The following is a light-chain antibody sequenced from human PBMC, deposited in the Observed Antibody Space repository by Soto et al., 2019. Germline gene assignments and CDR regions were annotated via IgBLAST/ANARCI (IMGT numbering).Light chain of an antibody. J-gene: IGKJ1*01. CDR2: KAS. V-gene: IGKV1-5*03. CDR1: QSISSW. Sequence: DIQMTQSPSTLSASVGDRVTITCRASQSISSWLAWYQQKPGKAPKLLIYKASSLESGVPSRFSGSGSGTEFTLTISSLQPDDFATYYCQQYNSYSKWTFGQGTRWISN. CDR3: QQYNSYSKWT.